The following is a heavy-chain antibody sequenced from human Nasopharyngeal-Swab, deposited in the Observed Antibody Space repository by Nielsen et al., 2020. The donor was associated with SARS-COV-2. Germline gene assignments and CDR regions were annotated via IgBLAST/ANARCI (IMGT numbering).Heavy chain of an antibody. Sequence: SETLSLTCTVSGGSISSGSYYWSWIRQPAGKGLEWIGRIYTSGSTNYNPPLKSRVTISVDTSKNQFSLKLSSVTAADTAVYYCARVYYDSSGYREDWGQGTLVTVSS. CDR3: ARVYYDSSGYRED. J-gene: IGHJ4*02. CDR2: IYTSGST. CDR1: GGSISSGSYY. V-gene: IGHV4-61*02. D-gene: IGHD3-22*01.